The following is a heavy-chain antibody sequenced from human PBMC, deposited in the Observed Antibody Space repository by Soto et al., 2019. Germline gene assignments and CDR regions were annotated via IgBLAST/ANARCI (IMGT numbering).Heavy chain of an antibody. J-gene: IGHJ5*02. Sequence: SETLSLTCTVSGGSITSDYSCWSWIRQPPGEGLEWIGHIFDSGTTYTNPSLRSQVAISPDTSKNHFSLRLTSVTAADTAVYYCARLGAYYQSLDPWGPGTLVTVSS. D-gene: IGHD3-22*01. V-gene: IGHV4-30-4*01. CDR3: ARLGAYYQSLDP. CDR1: GGSITSDYSC. CDR2: IFDSGTT.